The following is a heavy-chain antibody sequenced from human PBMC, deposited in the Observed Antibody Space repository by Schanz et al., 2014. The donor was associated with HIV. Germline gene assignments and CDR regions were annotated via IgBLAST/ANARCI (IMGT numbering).Heavy chain of an antibody. D-gene: IGHD3-16*01. V-gene: IGHV4-61*01. CDR3: ARGKRPGAPYHYYYYGMDV. Sequence: QVQLQESGPGLVKSSETLSLTCTVSGGSVSSGSYYWSWIRQPPGKGLEWIGYIYYSGSTNYNPSLKSRVTISVDTAKSQFSLQLSSVTAADTAVYYCARGKRPGAPYHYYYYGMDVWGQGTTVTVSS. CDR1: GGSVSSGSYY. CDR2: IYYSGST. J-gene: IGHJ6*02.